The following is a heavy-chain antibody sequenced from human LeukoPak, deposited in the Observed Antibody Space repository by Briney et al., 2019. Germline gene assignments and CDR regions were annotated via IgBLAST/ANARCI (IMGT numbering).Heavy chain of an antibody. D-gene: IGHD6-13*01. Sequence: GRSLRLSCAASGFTFDDYAMHWVRQAPGKGLEWVSGISWNSGSIGYADSVKGRFTISRDNAKNSLYLQMNSLRAEDTALYYCAKEAGIAAAGTGFDYWGQGTLVTVSS. J-gene: IGHJ4*02. CDR2: ISWNSGSI. CDR1: GFTFDDYA. V-gene: IGHV3-9*01. CDR3: AKEAGIAAAGTGFDY.